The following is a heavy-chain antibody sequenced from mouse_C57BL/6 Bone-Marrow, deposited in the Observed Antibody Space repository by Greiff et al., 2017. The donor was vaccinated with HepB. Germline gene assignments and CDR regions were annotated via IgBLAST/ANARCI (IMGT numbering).Heavy chain of an antibody. CDR1: GFTFSSYA. CDR3: ARDIDGYLFAY. CDR2: ISDGGSYT. V-gene: IGHV5-4*01. D-gene: IGHD2-3*01. J-gene: IGHJ3*01. Sequence: EVQVVESGGGLVKPGGSLKLSCAASGFTFSSYAMSWVRQTPEKRLEWVATISDGGSYTYYPDNVKGRFTISRDNAKNNLYLQMSHLKSEDTAMYYCARDIDGYLFAYWGQGTLVTVSA.